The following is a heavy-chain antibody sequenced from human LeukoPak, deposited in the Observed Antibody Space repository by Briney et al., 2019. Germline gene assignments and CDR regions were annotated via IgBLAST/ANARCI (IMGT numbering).Heavy chain of an antibody. J-gene: IGHJ4*02. CDR2: KSKTDGGTT. CDR3: TTDSVVITIFGVAKDY. V-gene: IGHV3-15*01. Sequence: PGRSLRLSCAASGFTFSNAWMIKSKTDGGTTDYAAPVKGRFTISRDDSKNTLYLQMNSLKTEDTAVYYCTTDSVVITIFGVAKDYWGQGTLVTVSS. CDR1: GFTFSNAW. D-gene: IGHD3-3*01.